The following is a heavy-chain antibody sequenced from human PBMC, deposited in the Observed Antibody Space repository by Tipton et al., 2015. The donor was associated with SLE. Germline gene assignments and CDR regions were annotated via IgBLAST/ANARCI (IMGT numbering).Heavy chain of an antibody. CDR3: ARARSLITGTTGGTFDY. V-gene: IGHV4-4*02. CDR2: IYHSGST. D-gene: IGHD1-20*01. J-gene: IGHJ4*02. CDR1: GFTFSNYEM. Sequence: SLRLSCAASGFTFSNYEMNWVRQAPGKGLEWVGEIYHSGSTNYNPSLKSRVTISVDKSKNQFSLKLSSVTAADTAVYYCARARSLITGTTGGTFDYWGQGTLVTVSS.